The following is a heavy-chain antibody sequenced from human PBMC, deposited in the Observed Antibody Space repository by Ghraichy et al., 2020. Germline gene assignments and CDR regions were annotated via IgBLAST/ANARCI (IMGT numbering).Heavy chain of an antibody. D-gene: IGHD6-19*01. CDR1: GFTFSSYW. V-gene: IGHV3-7*03. CDR3: ASYSDAWYAAS. Sequence: GGSLRLSCAASGFTFSSYWMTWVRQTPGKGLEWVANIKQDGSGKYYVDSVKGRFTISRDNAKNSLYLQMNSLRADDTAVYYCASYSDAWYAASWGQGTLVTVSS. J-gene: IGHJ4*02. CDR2: IKQDGSGK.